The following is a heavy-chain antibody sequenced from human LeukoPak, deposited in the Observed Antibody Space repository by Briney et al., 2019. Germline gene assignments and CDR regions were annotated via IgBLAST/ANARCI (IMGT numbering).Heavy chain of an antibody. CDR2: IYYSGST. J-gene: IGHJ4*02. CDR1: GGSISSYY. D-gene: IGHD2-15*01. V-gene: IGHV4-59*01. Sequence: KTSETLSLTCTVSGGSISSYYWSWIRQPPGKGLEWIGYIYYSGSTNYNPSLKGRVTISVDTSKNQFSLKLSSVTAADTAVYYCARGAFRVAATPFDFWGQGTLVTVSS. CDR3: ARGAFRVAATPFDF.